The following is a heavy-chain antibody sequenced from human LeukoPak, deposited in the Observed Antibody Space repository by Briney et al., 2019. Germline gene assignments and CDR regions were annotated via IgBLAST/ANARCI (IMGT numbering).Heavy chain of an antibody. CDR2: ITGSGGNT. CDR1: GFTFDDYT. D-gene: IGHD1-1*01. J-gene: IGHJ3*02. Sequence: PGGSLRLSCAASGFTFDDYTMHWVRQAPGKGLEWVSLITGSGGNTYYADSVKGRFTISRDNSKNSLYLQMNSLRGEDTALYYCARGGLIQRHAFGIWGQGTMVTVSS. V-gene: IGHV3-43*01. CDR3: ARGGLIQRHAFGI.